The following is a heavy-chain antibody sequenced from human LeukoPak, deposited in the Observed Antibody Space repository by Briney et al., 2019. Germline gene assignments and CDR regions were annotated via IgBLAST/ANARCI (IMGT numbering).Heavy chain of an antibody. Sequence: GRSLRLSCAASGFTFSSYWMSWVRQAPGKGLEWVANIKQDGSEKYYVDSVKGRFTISRDNAKNSLYLQMNSLRAEDTAVYYCARRIAAAGPTRGYYYYMDVWGKGTTVTVSS. CDR3: ARRIAAAGPTRGYYYYMDV. J-gene: IGHJ6*03. CDR2: IKQDGSEK. V-gene: IGHV3-7*01. CDR1: GFTFSSYW. D-gene: IGHD6-13*01.